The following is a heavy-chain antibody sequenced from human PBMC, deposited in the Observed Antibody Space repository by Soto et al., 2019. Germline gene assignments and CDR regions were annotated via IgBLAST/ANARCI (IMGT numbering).Heavy chain of an antibody. CDR3: VRGLLWFGKLSPPSD. Sequence: QAQLVQSGAEVKKPGASVKVSCWTSGYTFISYAIHWVRQAPGQRLEWMGWINAGNGNTKYAQNFQGRLTISRDTSASTAYMELSSLRSEDTALYYCVRGLLWFGKLSPPSDWGQGTLVTVSS. D-gene: IGHD3-10*01. CDR1: GYTFISYA. V-gene: IGHV1-3*01. J-gene: IGHJ4*02. CDR2: INAGNGNT.